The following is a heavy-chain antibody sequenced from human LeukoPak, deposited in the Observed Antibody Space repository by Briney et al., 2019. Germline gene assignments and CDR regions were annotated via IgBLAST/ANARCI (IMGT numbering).Heavy chain of an antibody. CDR2: INTGNGNT. Sequence: ASVKVSCKASGYTFTSYAMNWVRQAPGQGLEWMGWINTGNGNTKYSQKFQDRVTITRDTSASTAYMELRSLTSDDTGVFYCARDTFGSSRPSDYWGQGTLVTVSS. CDR3: ARDTFGSSRPSDY. D-gene: IGHD2/OR15-2a*01. J-gene: IGHJ4*02. V-gene: IGHV1-3*04. CDR1: GYTFTSYA.